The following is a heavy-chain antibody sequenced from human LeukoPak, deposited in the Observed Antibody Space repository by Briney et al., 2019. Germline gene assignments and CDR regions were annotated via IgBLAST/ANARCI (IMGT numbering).Heavy chain of an antibody. J-gene: IGHJ4*02. D-gene: IGHD6-19*01. CDR3: AKDARRTSGWYFFDY. V-gene: IGHV3-48*01. CDR2: ISSRSFTI. Sequence: GGSLRLSCAASGFTFSAYSMNWVRQAPGKGLDWVSYISSRSFTIYYADSVKGRFTISRDNSKNTLYLQMNSLRAEDTAVYYCAKDARRTSGWYFFDYWGQGTLVTVSS. CDR1: GFTFSAYS.